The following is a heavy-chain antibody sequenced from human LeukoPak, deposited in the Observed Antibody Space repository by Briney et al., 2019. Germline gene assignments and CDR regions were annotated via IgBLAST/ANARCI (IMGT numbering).Heavy chain of an antibody. CDR2: IYTSGTT. J-gene: IGHJ4*02. D-gene: IGHD6-6*01. V-gene: IGHV4-4*07. Sequence: PSETLSLTCTVSGDSINNYFWSWTRQPAGKGLDWIGRIYTSGTTNYNPSLKSRVTMSVDTSKNQFSLKLSSVTAADTAMYYCSREAYASSYVFDFWGRGTLVTVSS. CDR3: SREAYASSYVFDF. CDR1: GDSINNYF.